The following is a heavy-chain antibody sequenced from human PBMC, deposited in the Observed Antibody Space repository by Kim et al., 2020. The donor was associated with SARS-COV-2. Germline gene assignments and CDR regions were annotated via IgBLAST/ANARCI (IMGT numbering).Heavy chain of an antibody. CDR1: GYTFTSYA. Sequence: ASVKVSCKASGYTFTSYAMHWVRQAPGQSLEWMGWINAGNGDTEYSQKFQGRVTITRDTSASTAYMELSSLRSEDTAVYYCARGWLRGSGSYYSIWTIDYWGQGTLVTVSS. D-gene: IGHD3-10*01. CDR2: INAGNGDT. J-gene: IGHJ4*02. V-gene: IGHV1-3*01. CDR3: ARGWLRGSGSYYSIWTIDY.